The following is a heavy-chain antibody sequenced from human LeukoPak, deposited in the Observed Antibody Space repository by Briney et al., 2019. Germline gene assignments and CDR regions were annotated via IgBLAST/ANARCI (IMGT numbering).Heavy chain of an antibody. Sequence: PSETLSLTCTVSGGSISSYYWSWIRQPPGKGLEWIGYIYYSGSTNYNPSLKSRVTISIDTSKNQFSLKLSSVTAADTAVYYCAREAVAGTGVGYYFDYWGQGTLVTVSS. CDR1: GGSISSYY. V-gene: IGHV4-59*01. CDR3: AREAVAGTGVGYYFDY. CDR2: IYYSGST. J-gene: IGHJ4*02. D-gene: IGHD6-19*01.